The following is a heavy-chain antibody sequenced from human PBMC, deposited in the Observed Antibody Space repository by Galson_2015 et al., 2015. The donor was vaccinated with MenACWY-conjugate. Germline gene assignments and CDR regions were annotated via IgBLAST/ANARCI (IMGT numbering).Heavy chain of an antibody. Sequence: SVKVSCKASGGTFSSYAMSWVRQAPGQGLEWMGGIIPLLGTTNHAQRLQGRVTIIADKYTNTASMELSSLRIEDTAVYYCATTLATRPYSNYIWGAYRSFDYWGQGTLVTVFS. D-gene: IGHD3-16*02. V-gene: IGHV1-69*06. CDR2: IIPLLGTT. J-gene: IGHJ4*02. CDR1: GGTFSSYA. CDR3: ATTLATRPYSNYIWGAYRSFDY.